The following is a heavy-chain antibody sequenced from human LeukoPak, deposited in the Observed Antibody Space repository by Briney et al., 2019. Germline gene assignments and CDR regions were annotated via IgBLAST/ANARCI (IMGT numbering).Heavy chain of an antibody. J-gene: IGHJ4*02. CDR2: IYTSGST. D-gene: IGHD5-12*01. CDR1: GGSISSYY. Sequence: PSETLSLTCTVSGGSISSYYWSWIRQPAGKGLEWIGRIYTSGSTKYNPSLKSRVTLSIDTSKNQFSLKLSSVTAADTAVYYCARDGYSGSDALWGQGILVTVSS. CDR3: ARDGYSGSDAL. V-gene: IGHV4-4*07.